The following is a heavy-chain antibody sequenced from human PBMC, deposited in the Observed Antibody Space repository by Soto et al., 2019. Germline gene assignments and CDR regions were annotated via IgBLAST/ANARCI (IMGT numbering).Heavy chain of an antibody. CDR1: GGSFSGYY. V-gene: IGHV4-34*01. CDR2: INHSGST. Sequence: QVQLQQWGAGLLKPSETLSLTCAVYGGSFSGYYWSWIRQPPGKGLGWIGEINHSGSTNYNPSLKSRVPISVDTSNNQFSLQLSSVTAADTAVYYCARVPLYYIWGSYRYYYMDVWGKGTTVTVSS. CDR3: ARVPLYYIWGSYRYYYMDV. D-gene: IGHD3-16*02. J-gene: IGHJ6*03.